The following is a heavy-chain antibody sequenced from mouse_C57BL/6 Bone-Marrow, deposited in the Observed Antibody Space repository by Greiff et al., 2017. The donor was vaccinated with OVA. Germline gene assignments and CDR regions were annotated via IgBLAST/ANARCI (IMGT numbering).Heavy chain of an antibody. CDR3: ARGDDYDEKDWIAY. CDR1: GYTFTSYC. V-gene: IGHV1-81*01. Sequence: VQLQQSGAELARPGASVKLSCKASGYTFTSYCISWVKQRPGQGLEWIGEIYPRSGNTNYNEKFKGKATLTADKSSSTAYMELRSLTSEDSAVYFCARGDDYDEKDWIAYWGQGTLVTVSA. J-gene: IGHJ3*01. D-gene: IGHD2-4*01. CDR2: IYPRSGNT.